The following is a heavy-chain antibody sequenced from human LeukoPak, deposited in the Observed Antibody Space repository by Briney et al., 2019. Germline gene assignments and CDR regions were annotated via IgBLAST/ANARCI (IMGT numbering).Heavy chain of an antibody. CDR3: ARGVGYSGYVSRNWFDP. V-gene: IGHV5-51*01. J-gene: IGHJ5*02. CDR2: IYPGDSDT. D-gene: IGHD5-12*01. Sequence: GESLKISCKGSGYSFTTYWIGWVRQMPGKGLEWMGIIYPGDSDTRYSPSFQGQVTISADKSISTAYLQWSSLKASDTAMYYCARGVGYSGYVSRNWFDPWGQGTLVTVSS. CDR1: GYSFTTYW.